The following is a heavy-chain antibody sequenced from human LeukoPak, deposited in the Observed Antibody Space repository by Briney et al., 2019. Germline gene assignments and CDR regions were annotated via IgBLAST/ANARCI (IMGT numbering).Heavy chain of an antibody. D-gene: IGHD6-13*01. CDR3: ARTGYSGSWRNYFDY. CDR2: INWHGGST. V-gene: IGHV3-20*04. CDR1: GFTFDDYG. J-gene: IGHJ4*02. Sequence: GGSLRLSRAASGFTFDDYGMSWVRQAPGKGLEWVSGINWHGGSTGYADSVKGRFTISRDNAKNSLYLQMNSLRAEDTALYYCARTGYSGSWRNYFDYWGQGTLVTVSS.